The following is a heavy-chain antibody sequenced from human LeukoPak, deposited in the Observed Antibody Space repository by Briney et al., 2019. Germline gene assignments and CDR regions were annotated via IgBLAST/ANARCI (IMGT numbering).Heavy chain of an antibody. D-gene: IGHD6-6*01. J-gene: IGHJ4*02. CDR3: ARPYSSSSYLDY. CDR2: ISYDGSNK. Sequence: GGSLRLSCAASGFTFSSYAMHWVRQAPGKGLEWVAVISYDGSNKYYADSVKGRFTISRDNSKNTLYLQMNSLRAEDTAVYYCARPYSSSSYLDYWGQGTLVTVSS. CDR1: GFTFSSYA. V-gene: IGHV3-30-3*01.